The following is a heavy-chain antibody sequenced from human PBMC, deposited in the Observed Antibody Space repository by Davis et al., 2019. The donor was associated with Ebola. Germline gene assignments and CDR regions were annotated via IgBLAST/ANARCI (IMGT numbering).Heavy chain of an antibody. CDR2: RYNSGST. V-gene: IGHV4-34*11. D-gene: IGHD3-3*01. Sequence: MPSETLSLTCAVYGGSFSGYYWSWIRQAPGKGLKWIGFRYNSGSTNHNPSLQSRVIISIDTANKQISLKLSSVTAADTAVYYCARGRLLEWPPTFYGLDVWGKGTTVTVSS. J-gene: IGHJ6*04. CDR3: ARGRLLEWPPTFYGLDV. CDR1: GGSFSGYY.